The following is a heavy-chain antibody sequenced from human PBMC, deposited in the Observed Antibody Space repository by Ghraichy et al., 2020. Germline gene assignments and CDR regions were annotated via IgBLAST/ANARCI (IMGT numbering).Heavy chain of an antibody. CDR1: GGSISGNSYY. D-gene: IGHD3-22*01. Sequence: SETLSLTCTVSGGSISGNSYYWDWIRQAPGKGLEWIGSISYTGSTYDNPSLKSRVTTSVDTSKNQFSLKLRSVTATDTAVYYCARLLHDSRGYYYFDSWGQGTLVTVSS. CDR2: ISYTGST. CDR3: ARLLHDSRGYYYFDS. J-gene: IGHJ4*02. V-gene: IGHV4-39*01.